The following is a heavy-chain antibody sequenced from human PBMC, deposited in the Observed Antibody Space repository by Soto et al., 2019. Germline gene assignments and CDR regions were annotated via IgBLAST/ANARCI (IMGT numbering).Heavy chain of an antibody. CDR1: GGTFSSYA. D-gene: IGHD3-10*01. V-gene: IGHV1-69*13. CDR2: IIPIFGTA. Sequence: SVKVSCKASGGTFSSYAISWVRQAPGQGLEWMGGIIPIFGTANYAQKFQGRVTITADESTSTAYMELSSLRSEDTAVYYCARIGFGELLYSGMDVWGQGTTVTVSS. CDR3: ARIGFGELLYSGMDV. J-gene: IGHJ6*02.